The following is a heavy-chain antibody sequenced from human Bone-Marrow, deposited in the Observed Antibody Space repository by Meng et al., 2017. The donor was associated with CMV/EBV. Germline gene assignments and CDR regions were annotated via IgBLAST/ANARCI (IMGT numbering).Heavy chain of an antibody. Sequence: GESLKISCAASGFIFNAYAMHWVRQAPGKGLEWVAFISFDGSEKYYADSVKGRFTISRDNSNNTLYLQMNKVRAEDTAVYYCARSSGYDFWSGSSFFDYWGQGTLVTVSS. CDR3: ARSSGYDFWSGSSFFDY. CDR1: GFIFNAYA. J-gene: IGHJ4*02. D-gene: IGHD3-3*01. CDR2: ISFDGSEK. V-gene: IGHV3-30*04.